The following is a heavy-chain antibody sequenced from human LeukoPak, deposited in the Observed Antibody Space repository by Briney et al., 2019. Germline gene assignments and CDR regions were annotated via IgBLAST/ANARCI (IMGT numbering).Heavy chain of an antibody. CDR2: ISGSGIST. Sequence: GGSLRLSCVASGFSFSTYAMSWVRQAPGKGLEWVSAISGSGISTYYADSVKGRFTISRDNSKNTLYLQMNSLRAEDTAVHYCAKLGYSYAFDYWGQGTLVTVSS. CDR1: GFSFSTYA. J-gene: IGHJ4*02. V-gene: IGHV3-23*01. D-gene: IGHD5-18*01. CDR3: AKLGYSYAFDY.